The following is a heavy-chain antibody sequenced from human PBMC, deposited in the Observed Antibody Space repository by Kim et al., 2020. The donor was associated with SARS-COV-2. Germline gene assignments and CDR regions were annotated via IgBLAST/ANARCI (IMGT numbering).Heavy chain of an antibody. J-gene: IGHJ4*02. CDR2: IYHSGST. CDR1: GYSISSGYY. Sequence: SETLSLTCTVSGYSISSGYYWGWIRQPPGKGLEWIGSIYHSGSTYYNPSLKSRVTISVDTSTNQFSLMLSSVTAAATAVYYCASMTGGSYPDYWGQGTLV. D-gene: IGHD1-26*01. CDR3: ASMTGGSYPDY. V-gene: IGHV4-38-2*02.